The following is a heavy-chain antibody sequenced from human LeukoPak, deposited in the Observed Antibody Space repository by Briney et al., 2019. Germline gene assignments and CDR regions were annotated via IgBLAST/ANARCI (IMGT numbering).Heavy chain of an antibody. CDR3: AREDCSTTSCYNVGLTDY. Sequence: GGSLRLSCAASGFTFSSYEMNWVRQAPGKGLEWVSYISSSGSTIYYADSVKGRFTISRDNAKNTLFLQMNSLRAEDTAVYYCAREDCSTTSCYNVGLTDYWGQGTLVTVSS. V-gene: IGHV3-48*03. CDR2: ISSSGSTI. D-gene: IGHD2-2*02. J-gene: IGHJ4*02. CDR1: GFTFSSYE.